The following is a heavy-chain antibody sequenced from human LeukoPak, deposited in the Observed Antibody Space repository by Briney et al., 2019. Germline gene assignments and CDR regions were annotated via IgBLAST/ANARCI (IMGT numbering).Heavy chain of an antibody. Sequence: ATVKLSCKASGYTFTDYFIHWVQQAPGKGLEWMGHVDPGDGEAVHADRFQRRFTFTADTSTGTVYMDVSSLTSDDSAVYYCAKVSSTLAAAGALSFDYWGQGTLVIVSS. D-gene: IGHD6-13*01. V-gene: IGHV1-69-2*01. CDR3: AKVSSTLAAAGALSFDY. J-gene: IGHJ4*02. CDR2: VDPGDGEA. CDR1: GYTFTDYF.